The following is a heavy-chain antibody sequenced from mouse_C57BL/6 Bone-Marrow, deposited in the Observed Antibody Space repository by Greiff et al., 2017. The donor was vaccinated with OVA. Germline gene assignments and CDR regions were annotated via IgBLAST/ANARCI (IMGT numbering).Heavy chain of an antibody. D-gene: IGHD2-2*01. V-gene: IGHV5-17*01. CDR2: ISSGSSTI. CDR3: ARDLLWLRREAY. J-gene: IGHJ3*01. CDR1: GFTFSDYG. Sequence: EVQRLESGGGLVKPGASLKLSCAASGFTFSDYGMHWVRQAPEKGLAWVAYISSGSSTIYYADTVKGRFTITRDNAKNTLFLQMTSLRSEDTAMYYCARDLLWLRREAYWGQGTLVTVSA.